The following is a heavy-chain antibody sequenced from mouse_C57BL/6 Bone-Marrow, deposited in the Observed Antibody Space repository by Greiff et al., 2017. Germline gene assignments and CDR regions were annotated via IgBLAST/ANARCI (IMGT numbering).Heavy chain of an antibody. J-gene: IGHJ1*03. CDR2: IYPRSGNT. D-gene: IGHD3-2*02. Sequence: VQLQQSGAELARPGALVKLSCKASGYTFTSYGISWVKQRPGQGLEWIGEIYPRSGNTYYNEKFKGKATLTADKSSSTAYMELRSLTSEDSAVYFCARSRQLRLRYFDVWGTGTPVTVSS. CDR1: GYTFTSYG. CDR3: ARSRQLRLRYFDV. V-gene: IGHV1-81*01.